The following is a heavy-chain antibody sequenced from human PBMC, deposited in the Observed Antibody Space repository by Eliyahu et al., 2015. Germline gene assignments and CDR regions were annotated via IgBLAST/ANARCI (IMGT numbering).Heavy chain of an antibody. J-gene: IGHJ4*02. D-gene: IGHD2/OR15-2a*01. CDR3: ARHNRRGYFDY. V-gene: IGHV4-34*01. CDR1: GGSFSGYY. Sequence: QVQLQQWGAGLLXPSXTLSLTCAVYGGSFSGYYWSWIRQPPGKGLEWIGEINHSGSTNYNPSLKSRVTISVDTSKNQFSLKLSSVTAADTAVXYCARHNRRGYFDYWGQGTLVTVSS. CDR2: INHSGST.